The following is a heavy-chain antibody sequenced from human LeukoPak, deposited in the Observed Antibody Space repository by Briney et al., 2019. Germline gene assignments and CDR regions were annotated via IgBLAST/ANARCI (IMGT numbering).Heavy chain of an antibody. CDR1: GFTFSTYN. CDR3: ARDPYNGNYGDYYYYYMDV. Sequence: GGSLRLSCAASGFTFSTYNMNWVRQAPGKGLERVSSITTSSTYIYYADSVKGRFTISRDNAKNSLYLQMNSLRAEDTAIYYCARDPYNGNYGDYYYYYMDVWGKGTTVTISS. V-gene: IGHV3-21*01. CDR2: ITTSSTYI. J-gene: IGHJ6*03. D-gene: IGHD1-26*01.